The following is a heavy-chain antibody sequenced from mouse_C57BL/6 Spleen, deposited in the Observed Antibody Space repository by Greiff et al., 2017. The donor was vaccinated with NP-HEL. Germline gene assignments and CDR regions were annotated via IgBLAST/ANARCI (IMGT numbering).Heavy chain of an antibody. Sequence: EVQLMESEGGLVQPGSSMKLSCTASGFTFSDYYMAWVRQVPEKGLEWVANINYDGSSTYYLDSLKSRFIISRDNAKNILYLQMSSLKSEDTATYYCAREDDYPFAYWGQGTLVTVSA. J-gene: IGHJ3*01. CDR3: AREDDYPFAY. D-gene: IGHD2-4*01. CDR1: GFTFSDYY. CDR2: INYDGSST. V-gene: IGHV5-16*01.